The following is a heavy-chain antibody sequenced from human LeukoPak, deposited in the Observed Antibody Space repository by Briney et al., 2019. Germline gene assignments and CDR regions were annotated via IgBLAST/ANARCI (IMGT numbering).Heavy chain of an antibody. CDR2: ISDDGSGT. D-gene: IGHD3-22*01. Sequence: GGSLRLSCAASGFTFSDYAMSWVRQAPGQGLEWVSTISDDGSGTYYAASVKGRFTISRDNSKNTLFLQINSLRAEDSAVYYCATDRERDPSVYYLVGGQGTLITVSS. CDR1: GFTFSDYA. V-gene: IGHV3-23*01. J-gene: IGHJ4*02. CDR3: ATDRERDPSVYYLV.